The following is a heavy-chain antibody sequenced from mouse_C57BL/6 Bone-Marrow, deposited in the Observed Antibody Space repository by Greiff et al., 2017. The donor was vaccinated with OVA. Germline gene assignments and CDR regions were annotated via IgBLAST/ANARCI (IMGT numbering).Heavy chain of an antibody. V-gene: IGHV1-81*01. CDR3: ARSTTVVAGDY. CDR2: IYPRSGNT. Sequence: QVHVKQSGAELARPGASVKLSCKASGYTFTSYGISWVKQRTGQGLEWIGEIYPRSGNTYYNEKFKGKATLTADKSSSTAYMELRSLTSEDSAVYFCARSTTVVAGDYWGQGTTLTVSS. CDR1: GYTFTSYG. J-gene: IGHJ2*01. D-gene: IGHD1-1*01.